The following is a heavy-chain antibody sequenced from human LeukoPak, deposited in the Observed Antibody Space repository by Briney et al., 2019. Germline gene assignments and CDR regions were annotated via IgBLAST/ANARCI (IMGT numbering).Heavy chain of an antibody. V-gene: IGHV3-23*01. CDR3: AKDSEGYWFDP. Sequence: GGSLRLSCAASGFNFRDHAMSWVRQAPGKGLEWVSSISYSVGITYYADSVKGRFTISRDNSKNTLYLQMSSLRAEDTAIYYCAKDSEGYWFDPWGQGTLVTVSS. CDR1: GFNFRDHA. J-gene: IGHJ5*02. CDR2: ISYSVGIT.